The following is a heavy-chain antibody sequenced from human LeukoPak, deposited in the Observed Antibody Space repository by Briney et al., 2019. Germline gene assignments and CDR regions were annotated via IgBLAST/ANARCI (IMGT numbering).Heavy chain of an antibody. Sequence: PEGSLRLSCATSGFTFSDHYMDWVRQAPGKGLEWLGRTRNKANSYTTEYAASVKGRFTISRDDSKKSVYLQMTSLKIEDTAIYYCARGCEGCGQRAFDIWGQGTMVAVSS. CDR2: TRNKANSYTT. V-gene: IGHV3-72*01. CDR3: ARGCEGCGQRAFDI. J-gene: IGHJ3*02. CDR1: GFTFSDHY. D-gene: IGHD1-26*01.